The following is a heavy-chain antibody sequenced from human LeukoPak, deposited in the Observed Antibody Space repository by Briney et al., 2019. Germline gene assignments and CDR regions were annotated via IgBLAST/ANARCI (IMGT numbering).Heavy chain of an antibody. CDR3: AKDHYGDYAYDY. CDR1: GFTFSSYG. CDR2: ISGSGGST. Sequence: PGGSLRLSCAASGFTFSSYGTSWVRQAPGKGLEWVSSISGSGGSTYYAQSVKGRFTISRDNSKNTLYLQMNSLRAEDTAVYYCAKDHYGDYAYDYWGQGTLVTVSS. V-gene: IGHV3-23*01. D-gene: IGHD4-17*01. J-gene: IGHJ4*02.